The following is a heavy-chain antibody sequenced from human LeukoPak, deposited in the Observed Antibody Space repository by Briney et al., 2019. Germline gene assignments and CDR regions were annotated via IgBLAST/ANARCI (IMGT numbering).Heavy chain of an antibody. CDR2: INYRGTT. CDR3: ARPGYGDYPTGYIDY. D-gene: IGHD4-17*01. Sequence: PSETLFLTCTVSGGSITSNSYYWGWIRQPPGKGLEWIGSINYRGTTYYRPSLKSRVTISRDTSKNQFSLKLSSVTAADTAVYYCARPGYGDYPTGYIDYWGQGTLVTVSS. CDR1: GGSITSNSYY. J-gene: IGHJ4*02. V-gene: IGHV4-39*01.